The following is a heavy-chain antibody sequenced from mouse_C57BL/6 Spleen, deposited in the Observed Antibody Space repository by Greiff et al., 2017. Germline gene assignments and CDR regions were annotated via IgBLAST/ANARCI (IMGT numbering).Heavy chain of an antibody. V-gene: IGHV1-52*01. CDR3: ARSDPHYYGIAYAMDF. CDR2: IDPSDSET. Sequence: QVQLQQPGAELVRPGSSVKLSCKASGYTFTSYWMHWVKQRPIQGLEWIGNIDPSDSETHYNQTLKDKATLTVDKSSSPAYMQLSSLTSEDSAVYYCARSDPHYYGIAYAMDFWGQGTSVTVSS. J-gene: IGHJ4*01. D-gene: IGHD1-1*01. CDR1: GYTFTSYW.